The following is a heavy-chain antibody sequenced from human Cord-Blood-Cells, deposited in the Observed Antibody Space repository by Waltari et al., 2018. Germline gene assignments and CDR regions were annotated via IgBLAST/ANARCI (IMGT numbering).Heavy chain of an antibody. CDR3: AKDPTYTIFGVVIKAFDI. J-gene: IGHJ3*02. Sequence: QVQLVESGGGVVQPGRSLRLSCAASGFTFSSSGRHWFPQAPGKGLEWVAVISYDGSNKYYADSVKGRFTISRDNSKNTLYLQMNSLRAEDTAVYYCAKDPTYTIFGVVIKAFDIWGQGTMVTVSS. CDR2: ISYDGSNK. D-gene: IGHD3-3*01. V-gene: IGHV3-30*18. CDR1: GFTFSSSG.